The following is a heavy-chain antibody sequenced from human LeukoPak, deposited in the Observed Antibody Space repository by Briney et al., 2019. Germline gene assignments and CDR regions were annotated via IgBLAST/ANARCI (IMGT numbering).Heavy chain of an antibody. CDR2: IYPGDSDT. Sequence: GGALEISCKGSGYRFTSYWIGRVRQMPGKGVEGMGIIYPGDSDTRYSPSFQGQVTISADKSISTAYLQWSSLKASDTAMYYCARLSNPAFYFDYWGQGTLVTVSS. CDR3: ARLSNPAFYFDY. V-gene: IGHV5-51*01. CDR1: GYRFTSYW. J-gene: IGHJ4*02. D-gene: IGHD4-11*01.